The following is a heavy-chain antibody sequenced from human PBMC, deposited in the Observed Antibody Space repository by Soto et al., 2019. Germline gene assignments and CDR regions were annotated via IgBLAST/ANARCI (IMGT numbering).Heavy chain of an antibody. CDR3: AIIPPIEVAGPDY. D-gene: IGHD6-19*01. CDR1: GGSISGSPYH. CDR2: IGDDGRD. Sequence: KPSETLSLTCTVSGGSISGSPYHWGWIRQPPGEGLQWIGSIGDDGRDYYNPSLTGRATLFVDTSKNHFSLNLNSVTAADTAVYYCAIIPPIEVAGPDYWGQGTLVTVSS. J-gene: IGHJ4*02. V-gene: IGHV4-39*02.